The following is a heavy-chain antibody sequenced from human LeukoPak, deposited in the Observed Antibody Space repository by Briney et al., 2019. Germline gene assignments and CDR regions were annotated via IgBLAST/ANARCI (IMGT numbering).Heavy chain of an antibody. CDR2: IYYSGST. V-gene: IGHV4-59*01. CDR3: ARVIAVAGAFNAFDI. Sequence: SETLSLTCTVSGGSIRSYYWSWIRQPPGKGLEWIGYIYYSGSTNYNPSLKSRVTISVDTSKNQFSLKLKSVTAADTAVYYCARVIAVAGAFNAFDIWGQGTVVTVSS. D-gene: IGHD6-19*01. CDR1: GGSIRSYY. J-gene: IGHJ3*02.